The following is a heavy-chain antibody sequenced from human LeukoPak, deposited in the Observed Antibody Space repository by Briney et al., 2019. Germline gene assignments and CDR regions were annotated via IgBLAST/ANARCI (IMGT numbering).Heavy chain of an antibody. Sequence: GESLRLSCGASGFTFSNYGMHWVRQAPGKGLEWVAVISYDGSNKNYADSVKGRFTISRDNSKNTLYLQMNSLRAEDTAVYYCAKRRSNTKDITVAGTFDYWGQGTLVTVSS. V-gene: IGHV3-30*18. CDR2: ISYDGSNK. D-gene: IGHD6-19*01. CDR1: GFTFSNYG. CDR3: AKRRSNTKDITVAGTFDY. J-gene: IGHJ4*02.